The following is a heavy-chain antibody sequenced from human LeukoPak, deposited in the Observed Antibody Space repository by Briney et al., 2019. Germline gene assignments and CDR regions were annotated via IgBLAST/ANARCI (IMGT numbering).Heavy chain of an antibody. J-gene: IGHJ4*02. CDR2: IRGYDGHT. CDR3: ARSRSPTYDTSDYYENDY. V-gene: IGHV1-18*01. CDR1: ASTFSNYA. Sequence: GASVKVSCKAPASTFSNYAITWMQQAPGQSLEWVGWIRGYDGHTKYAQNVQGRVTMTRDTSTNTAYMELRNLRSDDSAVYYCARSRSPTYDTSDYYENDYWGQGTLVTVSS. D-gene: IGHD3-22*01.